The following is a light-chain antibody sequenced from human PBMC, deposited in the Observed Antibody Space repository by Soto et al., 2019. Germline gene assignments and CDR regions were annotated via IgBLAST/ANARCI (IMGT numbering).Light chain of an antibody. CDR3: SSYTTSSSYV. V-gene: IGLV2-14*03. CDR1: SSGDGGFNY. Sequence: ALPQPPSTSVSPGQTITLFFPGTSSGDGGFNYLPWYQPHPGNAPKRLIFDVYSRPSGICNRFSGSESGNTASLTLSGLQAEDEADYYCSSYTTSSSYVFGAGTKVTVL. CDR2: DVY. J-gene: IGLJ1*01.